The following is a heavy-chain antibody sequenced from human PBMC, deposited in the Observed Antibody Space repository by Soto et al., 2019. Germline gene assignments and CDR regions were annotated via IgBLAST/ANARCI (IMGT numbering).Heavy chain of an antibody. D-gene: IGHD3-10*01. CDR1: GGSISSYY. V-gene: IGHV4-4*07. CDR2: IYTSGST. J-gene: IGHJ6*02. Sequence: SETLSLTCTVSGGSISSYYWSWIRQPAGKGLECIGRIYTSGSTNYNPSLKSRVTMSVDTSKNQFSLKLSSVTAADTAVYYCAIALGTGVRGVIPYYYYGMDVWGQGTTVTVSS. CDR3: AIALGTGVRGVIPYYYYGMDV.